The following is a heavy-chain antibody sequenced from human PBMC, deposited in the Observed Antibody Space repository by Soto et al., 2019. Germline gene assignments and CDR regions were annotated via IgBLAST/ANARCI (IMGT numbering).Heavy chain of an antibody. Sequence: GALRLQCAASGFTLTHASTPWVRPAPGKGPEWVGRMKSKGSGVTTDYSTPVKGRFTISRYDSRNTLFLQMQSLRAEDTAMYCCATARYTGTYSGRFLGDGGQGALGSVSS. CDR1: GFTLTHAS. D-gene: IGHD1-26*01. J-gene: IGHJ4*02. CDR3: ATARYTGTYSGRFLGD. V-gene: IGHV3-15*01. CDR2: MKSKGSGVTT.